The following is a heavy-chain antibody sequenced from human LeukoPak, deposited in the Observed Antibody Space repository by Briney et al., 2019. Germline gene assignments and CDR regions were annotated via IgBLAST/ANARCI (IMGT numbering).Heavy chain of an antibody. Sequence: SETLSLTCTVSGGSISSYYWSWIRQPPGKGLEWIGEINHSGSTNYNPSLKSRVTISVDTSKNQFSLKLSPVTAADTAVYYCARVNIVGATSGDFDYWGQGTLVTVSS. V-gene: IGHV4-34*01. CDR2: INHSGST. D-gene: IGHD1-26*01. J-gene: IGHJ4*02. CDR3: ARVNIVGATSGDFDY. CDR1: GGSISSYY.